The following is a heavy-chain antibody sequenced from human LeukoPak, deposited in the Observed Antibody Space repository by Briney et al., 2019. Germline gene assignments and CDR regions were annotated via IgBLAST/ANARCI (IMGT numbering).Heavy chain of an antibody. CDR2: IYYDGS. V-gene: IGHV3-30*06. Sequence: PGGSLRLSCVASGFTFSSFAMQWVRQAPGKGLEWVAAIYYDGSNYADSGKGRFTISRDNSKNTLYLQMNSLRPEDTAVYYCAKGLRFVDYWGQGTLVTVSS. CDR3: AKGLRFVDY. CDR1: GFTFSSFA. J-gene: IGHJ4*02. D-gene: IGHD5-12*01.